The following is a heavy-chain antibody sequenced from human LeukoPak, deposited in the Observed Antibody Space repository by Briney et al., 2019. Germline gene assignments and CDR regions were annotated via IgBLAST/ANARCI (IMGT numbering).Heavy chain of an antibody. CDR1: GFTFDTYS. D-gene: IGHD1-26*01. CDR2: ISSRSTYI. V-gene: IGHV3-21*01. J-gene: IGHJ6*03. Sequence: KAGGSLRLSCAASGFTFDTYSMDWVRQAPGKGLEWVSSISSRSTYIYYADSVKGRFTISRDNANNSLHPQMNSLRAEDTAVYYCARDKSGSYDRYMDVWGTGTTVTVSS. CDR3: ARDKSGSYDRYMDV.